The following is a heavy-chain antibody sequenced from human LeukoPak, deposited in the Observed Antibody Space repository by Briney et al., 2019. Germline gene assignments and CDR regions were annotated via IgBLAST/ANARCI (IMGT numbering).Heavy chain of an antibody. CDR2: INHSGST. D-gene: IGHD6-13*01. J-gene: IGHJ4*02. CDR3: ARDSYSSSWTAGFDY. CDR1: GGSFSGYY. V-gene: IGHV4-34*01. Sequence: SETLSLTCAVYGGSFSGYYWSWIRQPPGKGLEWIGEINHSGSTYYNPSLKSRVTISVDTSKNQFSLKLSSVTAADTAVYYCARDSYSSSWTAGFDYWGQGTLVTVSS.